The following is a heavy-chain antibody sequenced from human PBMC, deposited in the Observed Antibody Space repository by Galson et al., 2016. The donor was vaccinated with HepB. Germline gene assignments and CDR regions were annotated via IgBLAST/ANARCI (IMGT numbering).Heavy chain of an antibody. CDR3: ARDVGYCSDNSCPP. D-gene: IGHD2-15*01. J-gene: IGHJ5*02. Sequence: SLRLSCAASGFTFSSHSMTWVRQALGKGLEWVSVISGSGGSTYYADSVKGRFTISRDSSKNTLYLQMNSLRAEDTAVYYCARDVGYCSDNSCPPWGQGTLVTVSS. CDR2: ISGSGGST. CDR1: GFTFSSHS. V-gene: IGHV3-23*01.